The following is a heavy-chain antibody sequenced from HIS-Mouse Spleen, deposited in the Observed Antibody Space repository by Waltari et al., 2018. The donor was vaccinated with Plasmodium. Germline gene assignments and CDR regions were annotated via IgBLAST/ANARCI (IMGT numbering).Heavy chain of an antibody. V-gene: IGHV3-30-3*01. D-gene: IGHD2-15*01. CDR3: AREGGYCSGGSCYSGQGFDI. J-gene: IGHJ3*02. Sequence: QVQLVESGGGVVQPGRSLRLSCAASGFTFSSYAMHWVRPAPGKGLEWVAVISYDGSNKYYADSVKGRFTISRDNSKNTLYLQMNSLRAEDTAVYYCAREGGYCSGGSCYSGQGFDIWGQGTMVTVSS. CDR2: ISYDGSNK. CDR1: GFTFSSYA.